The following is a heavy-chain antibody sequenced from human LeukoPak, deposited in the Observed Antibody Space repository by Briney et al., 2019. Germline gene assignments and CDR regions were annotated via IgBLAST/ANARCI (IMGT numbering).Heavy chain of an antibody. Sequence: SVKVSCKASGGTFSSYAISWVRQAPGQGLEWMGGIFPIFGTANYAQKFQGRVTITADESTSTAYMELSSLRSEDTAVYYCARYRPPGSSSPYYYYMDVWGKGTTVTVSS. CDR2: IFPIFGTA. D-gene: IGHD6-13*01. CDR3: ARYRPPGSSSPYYYYMDV. CDR1: GGTFSSYA. J-gene: IGHJ6*03. V-gene: IGHV1-69*13.